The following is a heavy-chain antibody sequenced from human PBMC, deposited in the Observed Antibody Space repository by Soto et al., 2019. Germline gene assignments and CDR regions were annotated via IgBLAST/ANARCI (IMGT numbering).Heavy chain of an antibody. D-gene: IGHD5-12*01. CDR1: GGSISSGGYS. J-gene: IGHJ4*02. CDR2: SYHSGST. CDR3: AAGGGLPRYY. V-gene: IGHV4-30-2*01. Sequence: QLQLQESGSGLVKPSQTLSLTCAVSGGSISSGGYSWSWIRQQPGKGLEWIGYSYHSGSTYYNPSLKSLVTTAVDRSKNQFSLKLSSVTAADTAVYYCAAGGGLPRYYWGQGTLVTVSS.